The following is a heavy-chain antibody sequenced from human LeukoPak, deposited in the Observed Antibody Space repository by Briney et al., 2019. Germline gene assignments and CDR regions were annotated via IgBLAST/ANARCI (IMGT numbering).Heavy chain of an antibody. J-gene: IGHJ4*02. CDR1: GGSFSGYY. V-gene: IGHV4-34*01. CDR3: ARVLRGYYYDSSGYSN. Sequence: SETLSLTCAVYGGSFSGYYWSWIRQPPGKGLEWIGEITHSGGTNYNPSLKSRVTISVDTSKNQFSLKLSSVTAADTAVYYCARVLRGYYYDSSGYSNWGQGTLVTVSS. CDR2: ITHSGGT. D-gene: IGHD3-22*01.